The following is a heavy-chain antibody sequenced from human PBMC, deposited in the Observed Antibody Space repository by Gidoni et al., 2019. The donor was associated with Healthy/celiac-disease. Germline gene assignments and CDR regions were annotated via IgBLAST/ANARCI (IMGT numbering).Heavy chain of an antibody. CDR3: VNSPVDSGWPGTGAFDI. D-gene: IGHD6-19*01. CDR2: ISSNGGST. J-gene: IGHJ3*02. Sequence: EVQLVESGGGLVQPGGSLRLSCSASGFTFSSYAMHWVRQAPGKGLEYVSAISSNGGSTYYADSVKGRFTISRDNSKNTLYLQMSSLRAEDTAVYYCVNSPVDSGWPGTGAFDIWGQGTMVTVSS. CDR1: GFTFSSYA. V-gene: IGHV3-64D*06.